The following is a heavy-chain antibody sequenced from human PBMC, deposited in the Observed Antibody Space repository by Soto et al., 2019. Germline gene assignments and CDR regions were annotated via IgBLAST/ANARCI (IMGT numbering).Heavy chain of an antibody. J-gene: IGHJ4*02. V-gene: IGHV4-34*04. D-gene: IGHD2-2*01. Sequence: PSETLSLTCAVYGGSFSGCYWSWIRQPPGKGLEWIGEINHSRSTNNNPSLNSRATISVDTSTNHSSMKLISLTPADTAVYYCAMGFSRTYVDYFDYWGQGTLVTVSS. CDR3: AMGFSRTYVDYFDY. CDR2: INHSRST. CDR1: GGSFSGCY.